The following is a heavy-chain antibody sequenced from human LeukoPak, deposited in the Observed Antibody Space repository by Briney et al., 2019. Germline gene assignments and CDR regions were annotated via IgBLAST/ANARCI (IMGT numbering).Heavy chain of an antibody. D-gene: IGHD5-18*01. CDR2: IITYNGNT. J-gene: IGHJ4*02. Sequence: ASVKVSCKASVYTFTSYGISWVRQAPGQGLEWMGWIITYNGNTNYAQKLQGRVTMTTDTSTSTAYMELRSLRSDDTAVYYCAREVAGDVHTALYYFDYWGQGTLVTVSS. CDR1: VYTFTSYG. CDR3: AREVAGDVHTALYYFDY. V-gene: IGHV1-18*01.